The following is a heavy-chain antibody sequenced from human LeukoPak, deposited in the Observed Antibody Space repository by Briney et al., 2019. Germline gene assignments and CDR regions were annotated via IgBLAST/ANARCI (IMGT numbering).Heavy chain of an antibody. J-gene: IGHJ6*02. D-gene: IGHD1-26*01. CDR2: IYHSGNT. CDR3: ARASVTIVGAVYYYYYGMDV. Sequence: SGTLSLTCAVSGGSISSSNWWSWVRQPPGKGLEWIGEIYHSGNTNYNPSLKSRVTMSVDKSKNQFSLKLSSVTAADTAVYYCARASVTIVGAVYYYYYGMDVWGQGTTVTVSS. CDR1: GGSISSSNW. V-gene: IGHV4-4*02.